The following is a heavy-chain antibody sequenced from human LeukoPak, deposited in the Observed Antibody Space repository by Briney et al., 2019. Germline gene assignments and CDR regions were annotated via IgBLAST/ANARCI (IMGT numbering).Heavy chain of an antibody. V-gene: IGHV3-74*03. CDR1: GFSLSAHW. J-gene: IGHJ1*01. Sequence: PGGSLRLSCVASGFSLSAHWMYWVRQAPGQGLVWVSHIKNDGSSATYADSVRGRFTISRDNARNTLFLQMTSLRVEDTAVYYCGNNYDDNDHGVHRPIQTWGQGTLVTVSS. CDR3: GNNYDDNDHGVHRPIQT. CDR2: IKNDGSSA. D-gene: IGHD3-22*01.